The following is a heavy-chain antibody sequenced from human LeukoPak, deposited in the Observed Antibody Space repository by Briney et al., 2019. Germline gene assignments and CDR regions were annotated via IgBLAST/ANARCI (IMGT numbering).Heavy chain of an antibody. V-gene: IGHV3-48*01. J-gene: IGHJ3*02. D-gene: IGHD2-8*01. CDR1: GFIFSRDS. CDR3: ARFPPPYGTSWSTTPDAFDI. Sequence: GSLRLSCAASGFIFSRDSMNWVRQAPGKGLEWISYISRDSGIRYYADSVRGRFTISRDNAKNSLYLQMHILRAEDTAVYYCARFPPPYGTSWSTTPDAFDIWGQGTMVTVSS. CDR2: ISRDSGIR.